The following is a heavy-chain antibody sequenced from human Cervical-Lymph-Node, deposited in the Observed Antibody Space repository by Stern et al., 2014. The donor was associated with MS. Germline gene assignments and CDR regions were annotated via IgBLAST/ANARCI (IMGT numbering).Heavy chain of an antibody. V-gene: IGHV1-18*01. CDR3: ARDFHMRQLWILPPGDY. Sequence: QVQLVESGAEVKKPGASVKVSCKASGYTFNSYGISWVRQAPGQGLEWMGWISAYNGNTNYAQKLQGRVTMTTDTSTSTAYMELRSLRSDDTAVYYCARDFHMRQLWILPPGDYLGQGTLVTVSS. J-gene: IGHJ4*02. CDR2: ISAYNGNT. CDR1: GYTFNSYG. D-gene: IGHD5-18*01.